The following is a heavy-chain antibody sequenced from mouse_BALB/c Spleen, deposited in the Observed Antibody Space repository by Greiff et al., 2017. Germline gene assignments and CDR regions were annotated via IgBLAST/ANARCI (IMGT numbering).Heavy chain of an antibody. J-gene: IGHJ3*01. Sequence: EVQGVESGPSLVKPSQTLSLTCSVSGYSITSGYWNWFRKFPGNKLEYMGYISYSGSTYYNPSLKSRISITRDTTKNQYYLQLNSVTTEDTATYYCARWGYGNYPWFAYWGQGTLVTVSA. V-gene: IGHV3-8*02. D-gene: IGHD2-10*02. CDR2: ISYSGST. CDR1: GYSITSGY. CDR3: ARWGYGNYPWFAY.